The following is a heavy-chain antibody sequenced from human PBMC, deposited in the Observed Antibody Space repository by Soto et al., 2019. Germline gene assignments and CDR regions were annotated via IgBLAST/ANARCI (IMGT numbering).Heavy chain of an antibody. D-gene: IGHD1-26*01. CDR1: GYTFANYG. V-gene: IGHV1-18*01. Sequence: QVRLVQSGPEVKKPGASVRVSCKASGYTFANYGITWVRQTSGQGLEWLGWISGYNINTLYAQKFEGRXTXTSXKSTSTVYMELRSLKSDDTAIYFCARERRWEPLLYWGQGTLVTVSS. J-gene: IGHJ4*02. CDR3: ARERRWEPLLY. CDR2: ISGYNINT.